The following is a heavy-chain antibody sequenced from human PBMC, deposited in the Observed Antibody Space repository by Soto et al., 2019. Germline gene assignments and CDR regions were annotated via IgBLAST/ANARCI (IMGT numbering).Heavy chain of an antibody. J-gene: IGHJ4*02. CDR2: IYYSGST. D-gene: IGHD3-10*01. Sequence: SETLSLTCTVSGGSISSGDYYWSWIRQPPGKGLEWIGYIYYSGSTYYNPSLKSRVTISVDTSKNQFSLKLSSVTAADTAVYYCARVGYYGSGSWLFDYWGQGTLVTVSS. V-gene: IGHV4-30-4*01. CDR1: GGSISSGDYY. CDR3: ARVGYYGSGSWLFDY.